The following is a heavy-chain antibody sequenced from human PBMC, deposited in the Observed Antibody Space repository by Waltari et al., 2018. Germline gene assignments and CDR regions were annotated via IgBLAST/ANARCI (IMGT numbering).Heavy chain of an antibody. D-gene: IGHD6-13*01. Sequence: QVQLVQSGAEVKKPGSSVKVSCKASGGTFSSYAISWVRQAPGQGLEWMGGIIPIFGTANYAQKFQGRVTITADESTSTAYMELSSLRSEDTAVYYCARGGEMHRTTWYHFWGQGTQVTVSS. CDR3: ARGGEMHRTTWYHF. J-gene: IGHJ4*02. CDR1: GGTFSSYA. V-gene: IGHV1-69*01. CDR2: IIPIFGTA.